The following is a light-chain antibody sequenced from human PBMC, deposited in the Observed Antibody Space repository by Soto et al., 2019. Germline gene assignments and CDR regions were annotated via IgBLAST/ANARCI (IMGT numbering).Light chain of an antibody. V-gene: IGLV2-14*03. CDR1: SSDVGGYDY. CDR2: DVS. J-gene: IGLJ2*01. CDR3: NSYTSSTTLV. Sequence: QSALTQPASVSGSPGQSSTISCTGTSSDVGGYDYVSWYQQHPGKAPKLMIYDVSSRPSGVSNRFSGSKSGSTASLPISGLQAEDEADYYCNSYTSSTTLVFGGGTKLTVL.